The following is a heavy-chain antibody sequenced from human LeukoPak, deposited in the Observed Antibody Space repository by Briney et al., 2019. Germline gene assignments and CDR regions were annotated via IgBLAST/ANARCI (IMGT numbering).Heavy chain of an antibody. CDR2: THPSGNT. CDR3: ARRWSGENLFDY. CDR1: GGSNNSYY. D-gene: IGHD3-10*01. Sequence: PSETLSLTCTVSGGSNNSYYWSWIRQPPGKGLEWIGYTHPSGNTNYSPSLKSRVTISIDMSRNQFSLKLSSVTAADTAVYYCARRWSGENLFDYWGQGTLVTVSS. J-gene: IGHJ4*02. V-gene: IGHV4-4*09.